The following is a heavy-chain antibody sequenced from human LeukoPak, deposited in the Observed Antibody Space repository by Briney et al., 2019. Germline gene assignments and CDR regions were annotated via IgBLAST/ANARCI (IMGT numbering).Heavy chain of an antibody. V-gene: IGHV3-33*01. J-gene: IGHJ6*03. Sequence: GRSLRLSCAASGFTFSSHGMHWVRQAPGKGLEWVAVIWYEGSNKYYADSVKGRFTISRDNSKNTLYVEMNSLRAEDTAVYYCVRWGPDKAMDVWDKGTTVTVSS. CDR3: VRWGPDKAMDV. CDR1: GFTFSSHG. CDR2: IWYEGSNK. D-gene: IGHD7-27*01.